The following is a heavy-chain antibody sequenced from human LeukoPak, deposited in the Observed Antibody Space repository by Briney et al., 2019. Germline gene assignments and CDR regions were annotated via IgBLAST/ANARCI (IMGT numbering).Heavy chain of an antibody. Sequence: SETLSLTCTVSGGSISSHYWSWIRQPPGKGLEWIRYIYYSGSTNYNPSLKSRVTISVDTSKNQFSLKLSSVTAADTAVYYCARVTDSSGWDYYFDYWGQGTLVTVSS. D-gene: IGHD6-19*01. CDR1: GGSISSHY. V-gene: IGHV4-59*11. J-gene: IGHJ4*02. CDR2: IYYSGST. CDR3: ARVTDSSGWDYYFDY.